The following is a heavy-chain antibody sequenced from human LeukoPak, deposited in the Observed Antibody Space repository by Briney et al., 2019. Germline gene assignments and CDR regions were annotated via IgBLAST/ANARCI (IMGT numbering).Heavy chain of an antibody. CDR3: SRGLDSRKLGY. V-gene: IGHV4-31*03. Sequence: SQTLSLTCTVSGASFSCGDQYWNWIRQSPGKGLEWTGSIHPSGRLYNNPSLESRVTISIDTSKNQFSLNLNSVTAADTAVYICSRGLDSRKLGYWGQGTLVTVSS. J-gene: IGHJ4*02. CDR1: GASFSCGDQY. D-gene: IGHD3-22*01. CDR2: IHPSGRL.